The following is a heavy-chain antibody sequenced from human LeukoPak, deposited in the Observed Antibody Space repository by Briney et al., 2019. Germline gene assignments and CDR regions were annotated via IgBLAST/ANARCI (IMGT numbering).Heavy chain of an antibody. CDR1: GYTFINYF. CDR2: FNPRSGST. CDR3: AREYDDSSGFNWFDP. D-gene: IGHD3-22*01. J-gene: IGHJ5*02. Sequence: ASVKVSCKTSGYTFINYFVHWVRQAPGQGLEWMGVFNPRSGSTTYAQKFQGRVTMTRDTSTSTAYMELSSLRSEDTAVYYCAREYDDSSGFNWFDPWGQGTLVTVSS. V-gene: IGHV1-46*01.